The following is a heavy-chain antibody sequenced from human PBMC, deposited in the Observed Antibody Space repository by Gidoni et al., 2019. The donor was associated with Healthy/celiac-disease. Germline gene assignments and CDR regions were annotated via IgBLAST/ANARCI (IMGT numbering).Heavy chain of an antibody. J-gene: IGHJ4*02. CDR1: GFTFSSYA. D-gene: IGHD3-22*01. Sequence: EVQLLESGGGLVQPGGSLILSCAASGFTFSSYAMSWVRQAPGKGLEWVSAISGSGGSTYYAESVKGRFTISRDNSKNTLYLQMNSLRAEDTAVYYCAKDRHYYDSSGYYYGDWGQGTLVTVSS. CDR3: AKDRHYYDSSGYYYGD. V-gene: IGHV3-23*01. CDR2: ISGSGGST.